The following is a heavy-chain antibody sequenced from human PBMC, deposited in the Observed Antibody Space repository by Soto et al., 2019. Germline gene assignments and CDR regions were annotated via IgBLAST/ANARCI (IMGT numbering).Heavy chain of an antibody. V-gene: IGHV4-39*01. Sequence: PSETLSLTCTVSGGSISSSSYYWGWIRQPPGKGLEWIGSIYYSGSTYYNPSLKSRVTISVDTSKNQFSLKLSSVTAADTAVYYCARLEGELLIFASWGHGTLVTVSS. J-gene: IGHJ5*01. CDR2: IYYSGST. D-gene: IGHD1-26*01. CDR3: ARLEGELLIFAS. CDR1: GGSISSSSYY.